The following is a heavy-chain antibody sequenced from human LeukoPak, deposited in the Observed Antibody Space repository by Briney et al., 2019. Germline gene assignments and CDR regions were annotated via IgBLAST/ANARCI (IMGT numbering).Heavy chain of an antibody. CDR1: GYSISSGYY. J-gene: IGHJ4*02. CDR2: IYHSGST. D-gene: IGHD2-21*02. CDR3: ARDKTYCGGDCSTKFDY. V-gene: IGHV4-38-2*02. Sequence: SETLSFTCTVSGYSISSGYYWGWIRQPPGKGLEWIGSIYHSGSTYYNPSLKSRVTISVDTSKSQFSLKLSSVTAADTAVYYCARDKTYCGGDCSTKFDYWGQGTLVTVSS.